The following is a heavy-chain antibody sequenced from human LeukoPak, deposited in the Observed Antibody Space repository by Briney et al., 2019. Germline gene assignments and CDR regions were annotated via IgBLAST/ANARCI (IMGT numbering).Heavy chain of an antibody. CDR3: AREPGYCSSTSCSNYYYYGMDV. D-gene: IGHD2-2*01. CDR1: GGTFSSYA. J-gene: IGHJ6*02. CDR2: IIPIFGTA. Sequence: GSSVKVSCKASGGTFSSYAISWVRQAPGQGLEWMGGIIPIFGTANYAQKFQGRVTINADESTSTAYMELSSLRSEDTAVYYCAREPGYCSSTSCSNYYYYGMDVWGQGTTVTVSS. V-gene: IGHV1-69*01.